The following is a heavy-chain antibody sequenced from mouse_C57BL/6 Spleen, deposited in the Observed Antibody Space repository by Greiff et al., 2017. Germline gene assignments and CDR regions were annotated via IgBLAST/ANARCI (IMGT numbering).Heavy chain of an antibody. CDR3: ARGYYGPY. J-gene: IGHJ2*01. D-gene: IGHD1-2*01. Sequence: QVHVKQPGAELVKPGASVKMSCKASGYTFTSYWITWVKQRPGQGLAWIGDINPGSGSTNYNEKFKRKATLTVDTSSSTAYMQLSSLTSEDSAVYYCARGYYGPYWGQGTTLTVSS. V-gene: IGHV1-55*01. CDR2: INPGSGST. CDR1: GYTFTSYW.